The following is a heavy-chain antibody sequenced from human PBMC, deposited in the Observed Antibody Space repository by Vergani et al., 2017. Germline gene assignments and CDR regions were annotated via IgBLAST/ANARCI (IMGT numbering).Heavy chain of an antibody. D-gene: IGHD6-19*01. CDR3: ARHPRQWLVPGWFDP. CDR2: IYYSGST. Sequence: QVQLQESGPGLVKPSQTLSLTCTVSGGSISSGGYYWSWIRQHPGKGLEWIGYIYYSGSTYYNPSLKSRVTISVDTSKNQFSLKLSSVTAADTAVYYCARHPRQWLVPGWFDPWGQGTLVTVSS. CDR1: GGSISSGGYY. J-gene: IGHJ5*02. V-gene: IGHV4-31*03.